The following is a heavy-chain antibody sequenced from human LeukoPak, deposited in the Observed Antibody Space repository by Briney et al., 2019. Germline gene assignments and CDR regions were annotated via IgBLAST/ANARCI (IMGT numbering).Heavy chain of an antibody. V-gene: IGHV4-39*07. Sequence: SETLSLTCTVSGGSISSGSYYWTWIRQPAGKGLEWIGSIYYSGSTYYNPSLKSRVTISVDTSKNQFSLKLSSVTAADTAVYYCARVANYYGSGSYILTPDYWGQGTLVTVSS. CDR2: IYYSGST. D-gene: IGHD3-10*01. CDR3: ARVANYYGSGSYILTPDY. J-gene: IGHJ4*02. CDR1: GGSISSGSYY.